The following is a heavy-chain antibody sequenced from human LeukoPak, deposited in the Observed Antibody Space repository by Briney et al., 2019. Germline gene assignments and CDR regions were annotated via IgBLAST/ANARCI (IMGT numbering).Heavy chain of an antibody. CDR1: GFTFSSYA. V-gene: IGHV3-7*01. J-gene: IGHJ4*02. Sequence: GGSLRLSCVASGFTFSSYAMSWVRQAPGKGLEWVASINPDGIKRYSADSVRGRFTISRDNARNSLYLQMDSLRVEDTAFYYCARDLVFSRFDYWGQGVLVTVSS. CDR3: ARDLVFSRFDY. CDR2: INPDGIKR. D-gene: IGHD3-9*01.